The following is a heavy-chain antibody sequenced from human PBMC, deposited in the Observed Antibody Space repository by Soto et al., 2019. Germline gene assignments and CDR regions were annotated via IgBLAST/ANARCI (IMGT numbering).Heavy chain of an antibody. Sequence: PSETLSLTCTVSGDPISSSSYYWGWIRQTPGKGLEWIGNIYNTGTTFYNPSLKSRVTISVDTSKNQFSIRLMSVTAADTAVYYCARRGSGSSFDYWGQGTLVTV. CDR1: GDPISSSSYY. CDR3: ARRGSGSSFDY. J-gene: IGHJ4*02. D-gene: IGHD3-10*01. V-gene: IGHV4-39*01. CDR2: IYNTGTT.